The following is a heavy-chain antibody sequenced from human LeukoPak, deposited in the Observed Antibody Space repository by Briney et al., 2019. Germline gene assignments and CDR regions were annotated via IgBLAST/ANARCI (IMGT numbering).Heavy chain of an antibody. CDR1: GGSFSGYY. J-gene: IGHJ5*02. D-gene: IGHD6-13*01. CDR2: INHSGST. Sequence: SETLSLTCAVYGGSFSGYYWSWIRQPPGKGLEWIGEINHSGSTNYNPSLKSRVTISVDTSKNQFSLKLSSVTAADTAVYYCERGYSIAAAGPSYSWFDPWGEGTLVTVSS. V-gene: IGHV4-34*01. CDR3: ERGYSIAAAGPSYSWFDP.